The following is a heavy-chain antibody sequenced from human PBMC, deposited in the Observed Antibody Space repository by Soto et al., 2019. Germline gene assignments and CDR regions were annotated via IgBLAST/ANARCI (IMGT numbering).Heavy chain of an antibody. V-gene: IGHV3-33*07. CDR2: ISFDGSDT. CDR1: GFTFNRNA. D-gene: IGHD6-13*01. CDR3: ARDHDNRSWYGYLDY. J-gene: IGHJ4*02. Sequence: QVQLVESGGRVVQPGRTLRLSCAASGFTFNRNAMHWVRQAPGKEMEWVAVISFDGSDTFYGDSVTGRFTISRDNSENTLYLQMNSLRAEDTAVYYCARDHDNRSWYGYLDYWGQGTLVTVSS.